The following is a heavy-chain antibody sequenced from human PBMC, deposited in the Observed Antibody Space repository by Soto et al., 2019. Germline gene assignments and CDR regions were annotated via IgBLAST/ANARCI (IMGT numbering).Heavy chain of an antibody. D-gene: IGHD1-7*01. CDR3: ARDIGTPGYYFDY. CDR2: INAGNVNT. J-gene: IGHJ4*02. Sequence: QVQLVQSGAEVKKPGASVKVSCKASGYTFTSYAMHWVRQAPGQRLEWMGWINAGNVNTQYSQKFQGRVTITRATSASTAYMELSSLRSEDTAVYYCARDIGTPGYYFDYWGKGTLFTVSS. CDR1: GYTFTSYA. V-gene: IGHV1-3*01.